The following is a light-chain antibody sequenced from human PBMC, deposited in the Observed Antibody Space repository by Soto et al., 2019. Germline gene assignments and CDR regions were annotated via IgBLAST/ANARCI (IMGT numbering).Light chain of an antibody. CDR1: SSDVGRYSY. Sequence: QSVLTQPRSVSGPPGQSVSISCTGTSSDVGRYSYVSWYQQHPGKAPKLMIYDVSERPSGVPDRFSGSKSGNTASLTISGPQAEDEADYYCCSYAGTYTGVFGTGTKVTVL. CDR2: DVS. V-gene: IGLV2-11*01. CDR3: CSYAGTYTGV. J-gene: IGLJ1*01.